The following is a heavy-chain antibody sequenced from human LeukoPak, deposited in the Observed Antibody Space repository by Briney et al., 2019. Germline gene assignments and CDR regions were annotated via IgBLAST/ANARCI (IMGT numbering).Heavy chain of an antibody. CDR3: ARSDSNYEDYHYYYMDV. D-gene: IGHD4-11*01. V-gene: IGHV4-59*11. CDR1: GGSISSHY. J-gene: IGHJ6*03. Sequence: SETLSLTCTVSGGSISSHYWSWIRQPPGKGLEWIGYIYYSGSTNYNPSLKSRVTISVDTSKNQFSLKLSSVTAADTAVFYCARSDSNYEDYHYYYMDVWGKGTTVTVSS. CDR2: IYYSGST.